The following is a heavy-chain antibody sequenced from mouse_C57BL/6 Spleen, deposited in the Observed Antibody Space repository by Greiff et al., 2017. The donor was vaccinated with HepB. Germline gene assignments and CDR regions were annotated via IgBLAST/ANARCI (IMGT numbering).Heavy chain of an antibody. CDR3: TTLGWYFDV. Sequence: EVKLQESGEGLVKPGGSLKLSCAASGFTFSSYAMSWVRQTPEKRLEWVAYISSGGDYIYYADTVKGRFTISRDNARNTLYLQMSSLKSEDTAMYYCTTLGWYFDVWGTGTTVTVSS. CDR2: ISSGGDYI. CDR1: GFTFSSYA. D-gene: IGHD4-1*01. J-gene: IGHJ1*03. V-gene: IGHV5-9-1*02.